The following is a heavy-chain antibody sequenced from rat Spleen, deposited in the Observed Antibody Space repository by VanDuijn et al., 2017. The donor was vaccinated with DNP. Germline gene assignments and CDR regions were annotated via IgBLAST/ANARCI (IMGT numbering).Heavy chain of an antibody. V-gene: IGHV5S13*01. J-gene: IGHJ4*01. CDR1: GLTFSDYG. CDR3: ARHMDTGPYYAMDV. CDR2: IGIRGAST. Sequence: EVKLVESGGGLVEPGRSVKVSCVASGLTFSDYGMAWVRQTPTRGLEWVASIGIRGASTFYRDSVKGRFTVSRDDAKNTLYLQMDSLRSEDSATYYCARHMDTGPYYAMDVWGQGISVTVSS. D-gene: IGHD4-1*01.